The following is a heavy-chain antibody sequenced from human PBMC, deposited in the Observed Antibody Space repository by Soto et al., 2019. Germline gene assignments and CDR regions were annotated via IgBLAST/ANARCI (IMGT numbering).Heavy chain of an antibody. D-gene: IGHD6-13*01. Sequence: QVQLQEPGPGLVEPSQTLSLTCSVSGGSINSGAYYWGWIRQHPGKRLEWIGYISSGRMYSNPSLSSRVTIALDMSETQSSLKLTSVSASDTAVYFCARVTATGTRWIDPWGQGPLVAVSP. CDR1: GGSINSGAYY. J-gene: IGHJ5*02. CDR2: ISSGRM. V-gene: IGHV4-31*03. CDR3: ARVTATGTRWIDP.